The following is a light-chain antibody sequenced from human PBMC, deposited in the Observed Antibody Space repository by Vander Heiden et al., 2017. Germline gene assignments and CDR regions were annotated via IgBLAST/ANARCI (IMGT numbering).Light chain of an antibody. Sequence: QSVLTQPPSVSGAPGQRVTISCTGSSPNIGAGYDVHWYQQLPGTAPKLLIYGNSNRPSGVPDRFSGSKSGTSASLAITGLQAEDEADYYCQSYDSSLSGWGVFGGGTKLTVL. CDR1: SPNIGAGYD. V-gene: IGLV1-40*01. CDR3: QSYDSSLSGWGV. J-gene: IGLJ3*02. CDR2: GNS.